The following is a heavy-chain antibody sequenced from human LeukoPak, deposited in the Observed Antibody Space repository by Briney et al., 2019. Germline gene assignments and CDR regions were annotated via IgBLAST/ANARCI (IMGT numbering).Heavy chain of an antibody. CDR2: IYYSGGT. V-gene: IGHV4-39*01. J-gene: IGHJ4*02. Sequence: SSETLSLTCTVSGGSISSSHYYWGWIRQPPGKGLEWIGSIYYSGGTFYNPSLKSRVTISVDTSKNQFSLKLSSVTAADTAVYICGRDSGSYGNDCWGQGTLVTVSS. CDR1: GGSISSSHYY. CDR3: GRDSGSYGNDC. D-gene: IGHD1-26*01.